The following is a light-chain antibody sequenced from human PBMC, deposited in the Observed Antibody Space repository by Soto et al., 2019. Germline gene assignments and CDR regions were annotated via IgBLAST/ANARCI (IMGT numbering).Light chain of an antibody. Sequence: IQITQAPSSLSDSVGDRVTITCQASQDISNYLNWYQQKPGKAPKLLIYDASNLETGVPSRFSGSGSGTEFTLTISSLQPDDFATYYCQQYMSYSFGQGTKVDIK. CDR3: QQYMSYS. J-gene: IGKJ1*01. CDR2: DAS. CDR1: QDISNY. V-gene: IGKV1-33*01.